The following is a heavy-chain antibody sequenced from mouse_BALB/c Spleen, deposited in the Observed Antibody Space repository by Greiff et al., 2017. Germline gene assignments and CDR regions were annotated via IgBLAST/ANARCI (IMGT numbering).Heavy chain of an antibody. CDR3: ARKGYGNYWFAY. Sequence: EVQLVESGPELVKPGASVKIPCKASGYTFTDYNMDWVKQSHGKSLEWIGDINPNNGGTIYNQKFKGKATLTVDKSASTAYMELRSLTSEDTAVYYCARKGYGNYWFAYWGQGTLVTVSA. D-gene: IGHD2-1*01. CDR2: INPNNGGT. CDR1: GYTFTDYN. J-gene: IGHJ3*01. V-gene: IGHV1-18*01.